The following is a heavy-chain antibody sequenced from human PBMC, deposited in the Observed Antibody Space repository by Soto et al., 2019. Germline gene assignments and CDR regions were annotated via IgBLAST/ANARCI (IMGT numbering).Heavy chain of an antibody. D-gene: IGHD6-19*01. CDR2: IHYSGSA. CDR3: ARGAGTVTAGGVAFDS. J-gene: IGHJ5*01. Sequence: SDTLSLTCTVSGGSITNYYWTWIRQAPGKGLEWIGDIHYSGSANNNPSLKSRLTIAVDKSRNQFSLNLKSVTAADTAVYFCARGAGTVTAGGVAFDSWGQGILVTVSS. CDR1: GGSITNYY. V-gene: IGHV4-59*01.